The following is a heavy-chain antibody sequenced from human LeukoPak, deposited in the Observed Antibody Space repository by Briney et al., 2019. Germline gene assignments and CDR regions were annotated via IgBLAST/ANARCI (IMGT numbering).Heavy chain of an antibody. CDR3: ARHVPDYCSGGSCYSGTLDY. Sequence: PSETLSLTCAVYGGSFSGYYWSWLRQPPGKGLEWIGEINHSGSTNYNPSLKSRVTISVDTSKNQFSLKLSSVTAADTAVYYCARHVPDYCSGGSCYSGTLDYWGQGTLVTVSS. D-gene: IGHD2-15*01. CDR2: INHSGST. CDR1: GGSFSGYY. J-gene: IGHJ4*02. V-gene: IGHV4-34*01.